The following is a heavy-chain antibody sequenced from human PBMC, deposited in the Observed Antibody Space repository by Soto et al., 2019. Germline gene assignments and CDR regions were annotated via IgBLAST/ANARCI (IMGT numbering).Heavy chain of an antibody. CDR1: GGTFSSYA. J-gene: IGHJ5*02. CDR3: ARVSDPAMVSWLDD. CDR2: IIPIFGTA. D-gene: IGHD5-18*01. Sequence: QVQLVQSGAKVKKPGSSVKVSCKASGGTFSSYAISWVRQAPGQGLEWMGGIIPIFGTANYAQKFQVRVTITADESTRTAYMELSSLRSEDTAVYYWARVSDPAMVSWLDDWGQGTLGTVSS. V-gene: IGHV1-69*01.